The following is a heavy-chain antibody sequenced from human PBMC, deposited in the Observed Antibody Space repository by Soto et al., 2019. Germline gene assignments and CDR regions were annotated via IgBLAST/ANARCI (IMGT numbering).Heavy chain of an antibody. Sequence: AGGSLRLSCAASGFTFSSYSMNWVRQAPGKGLEWVSSISSSSSYIYYADSVKGRFTISRDNAKNSLYLQMNSLRAEDTAVYYCARDDEQWLVHDYWGQGTLVTVSS. D-gene: IGHD6-19*01. CDR1: GFTFSSYS. V-gene: IGHV3-21*01. CDR3: ARDDEQWLVHDY. CDR2: ISSSSSYI. J-gene: IGHJ4*02.